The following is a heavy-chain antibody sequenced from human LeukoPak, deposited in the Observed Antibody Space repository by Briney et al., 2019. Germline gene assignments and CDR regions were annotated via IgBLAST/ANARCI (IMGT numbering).Heavy chain of an antibody. J-gene: IGHJ3*02. CDR1: GFSFSNYW. CDR2: INKDGSG. Sequence: PGGSLRLSCVASGFSFSNYWMTWVRQAPGKGLEWVANINKDGSGKEDSVKGRFTISRDNAKNSLYLQMNSLRVEDTAVYYCARDPYDFSGGYAYGAFDMWGQGTMVTVSS. V-gene: IGHV3-7*01. CDR3: ARDPYDFSGGYAYGAFDM. D-gene: IGHD3-16*01.